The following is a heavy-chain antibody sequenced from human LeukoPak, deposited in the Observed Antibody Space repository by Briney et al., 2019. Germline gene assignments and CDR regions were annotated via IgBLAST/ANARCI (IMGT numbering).Heavy chain of an antibody. J-gene: IGHJ4*02. CDR1: GDTFSSYG. V-gene: IGHV1-69*04. CDR2: IIPIVGST. Sequence: SVKVSCKTSGDTFSSYGISWVRQAPGQGLEWMGRIIPIVGSTNYAEKLQGRVMITADRSTSTVYMELSSLRSEDTAVYYCARHYGGLDDYWGQGTLIIVSS. CDR3: ARHYGGLDDY. D-gene: IGHD4-23*01.